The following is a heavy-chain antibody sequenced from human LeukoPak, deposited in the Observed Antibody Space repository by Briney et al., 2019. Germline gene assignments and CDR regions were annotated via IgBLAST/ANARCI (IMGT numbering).Heavy chain of an antibody. CDR1: GGSVSSGSYY. V-gene: IGHV4-61*01. Sequence: SETLSLTCTVSGGSVSSGSYYWSWIRQPPGKGLEWIGYIYYSGSTNYNPSLKSRVTISVDTSKNQFSLKLSSVTAADTAVYYCARLTVTAYNWFDPWGQGTLVTVSS. CDR2: IYYSGST. CDR3: ARLTVTAYNWFDP. D-gene: IGHD4-11*01. J-gene: IGHJ5*02.